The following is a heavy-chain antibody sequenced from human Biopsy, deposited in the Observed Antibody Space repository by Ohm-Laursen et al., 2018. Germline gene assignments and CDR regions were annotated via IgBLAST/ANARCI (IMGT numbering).Heavy chain of an antibody. V-gene: IGHV1-24*01. Sequence: ASVTVSCKVSGYTLTDLSMHWVRQAPGKGLEWMGGFAPENGKTIYAQKFQGRVTMTEDTSTDTAYMELSNLRSEDTAVYYCAGDINNWNVNYWGQGTLVIVSS. D-gene: IGHD1-20*01. CDR1: GYTLTDLS. J-gene: IGHJ4*02. CDR2: FAPENGKT. CDR3: AGDINNWNVNY.